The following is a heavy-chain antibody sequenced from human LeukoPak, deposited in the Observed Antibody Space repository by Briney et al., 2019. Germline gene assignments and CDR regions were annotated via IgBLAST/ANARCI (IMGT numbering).Heavy chain of an antibody. Sequence: SETLPLTCTVSGGSISSYYWSWIRQPPGKGLEWIGYIYYSGSTNYNPSLKSRVTISVDTSKNQFSLKLSSVTAADTAVYYCAREVGYYDSSGFLYYYYMDVWGKGTTVTVSS. D-gene: IGHD3-22*01. J-gene: IGHJ6*03. CDR2: IYYSGST. CDR3: AREVGYYDSSGFLYYYYMDV. V-gene: IGHV4-59*01. CDR1: GGSISSYY.